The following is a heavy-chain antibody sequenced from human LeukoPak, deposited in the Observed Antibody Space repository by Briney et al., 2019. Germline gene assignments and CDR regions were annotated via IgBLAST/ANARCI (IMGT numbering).Heavy chain of an antibody. V-gene: IGHV1-18*01. J-gene: IGHJ4*02. CDR2: ISAYNGNT. CDR3: ARDLRYDSSGYYSIPFDY. D-gene: IGHD3-22*01. CDR1: GYTFTSYG. Sequence: ASVKVSCKASGYTFTSYGISWVRQAPGQGLEWMGWISAYNGNTNYAQKLQGRVTMTTDTSTSTAYMELRSLRSDDTAVYYCARDLRYDSSGYYSIPFDYWGQGTLVTVSS.